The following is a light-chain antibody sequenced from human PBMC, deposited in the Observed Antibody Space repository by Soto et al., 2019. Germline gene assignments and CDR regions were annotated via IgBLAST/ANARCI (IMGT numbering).Light chain of an antibody. V-gene: IGLV2-11*01. J-gene: IGLJ1*01. CDR1: SSDVGGYNF. CDR3: CSYAGSHTFV. CDR2: DVS. Sequence: QSVLTHPRSVSGSPGQSVTISCTGTSSDVGGYNFVSWYQQYPGKAPKFMIYDVSKRPSGVPDRFSGSKSGNTASLTISGLLAEDEADYYCCSYAGSHTFVFGTGTKLTVL.